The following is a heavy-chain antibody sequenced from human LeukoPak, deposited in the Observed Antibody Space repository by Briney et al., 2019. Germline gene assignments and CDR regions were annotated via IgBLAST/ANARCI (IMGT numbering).Heavy chain of an antibody. J-gene: IGHJ4*02. D-gene: IGHD2-15*01. CDR3: AKDSVRFWGSGGFFDY. CDR2: ISGSGGST. CDR1: GFTFSSYG. V-gene: IGHV3-23*01. Sequence: GGTLRLSCAASGFTFSSYGMSWVRQAPGKGLEWVSAISGSGGSTYYADSVKGRFTISRDNSKNTLYLQMNSLRAEDTAVYYCAKDSVRFWGSGGFFDYWGQGTLVTVSS.